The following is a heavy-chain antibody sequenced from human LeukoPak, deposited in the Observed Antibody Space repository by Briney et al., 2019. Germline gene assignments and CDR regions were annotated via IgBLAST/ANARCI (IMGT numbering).Heavy chain of an antibody. V-gene: IGHV1-18*01. Sequence: ASVKVSCKASGYTFTSYGISWVRQAPGQGLEWMGWISAYNGNTNYAQKLQGRVTMTTDTSTSTAYMELRSPRSDDTAVYYCARESPCSSTSCYSSSPNWFDPWGQGTLVTVSS. CDR2: ISAYNGNT. CDR1: GYTFTSYG. J-gene: IGHJ5*02. D-gene: IGHD2-2*02. CDR3: ARESPCSSTSCYSSSPNWFDP.